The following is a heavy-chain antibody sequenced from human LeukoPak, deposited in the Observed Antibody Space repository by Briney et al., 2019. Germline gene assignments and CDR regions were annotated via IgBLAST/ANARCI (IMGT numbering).Heavy chain of an antibody. Sequence: SETLSLTCTVSGGSISSYYWSWIRQPPGKGLEWIGYIYYSGSTNYNPSLKSRVTISVDTPKNQFSLKLSSVTAADTAVYYCARHAFGSGYDLDYWGQGTLVTVSS. V-gene: IGHV4-59*01. CDR3: ARHAFGSGYDLDY. CDR2: IYYSGST. J-gene: IGHJ4*02. D-gene: IGHD5-12*01. CDR1: GGSISSYY.